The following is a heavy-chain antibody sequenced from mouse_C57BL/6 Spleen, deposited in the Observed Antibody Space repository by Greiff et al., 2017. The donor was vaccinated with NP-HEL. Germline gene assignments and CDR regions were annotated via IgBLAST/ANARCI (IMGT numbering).Heavy chain of an antibody. CDR1: GFSLTSYG. CDR2: IWSDGST. D-gene: IGHD2-5*01. Sequence: QVQLKESGPGLVAPSQSLSITCTVSGFSLTSYGVHWVRQPPGKGLEWLVVIWSDGSTTYNSALKSRLSISKDNSKSQVFLKMNSLQTDDTAMYYCARHEETTGYSNYGFAYWGQGTLVTVSA. CDR3: ARHEETTGYSNYGFAY. J-gene: IGHJ3*01. V-gene: IGHV2-6-1*01.